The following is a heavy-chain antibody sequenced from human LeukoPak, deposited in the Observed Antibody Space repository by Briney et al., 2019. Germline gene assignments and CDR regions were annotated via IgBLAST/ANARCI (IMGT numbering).Heavy chain of an antibody. CDR2: IYSGGST. Sequence: GGSLRLSCAASGFTVSSNYMSWVRQAPGKGLEWVSVIYSGGSTYYADSVKGRFTISRDNSKNTLYLQMNSLRAEDTAVYYCARVGGYYGWNYYFDYWGQGTLVTVSS. J-gene: IGHJ4*02. V-gene: IGHV3-66*01. D-gene: IGHD3-10*01. CDR3: ARVGGYYGWNYYFDY. CDR1: GFTVSSNY.